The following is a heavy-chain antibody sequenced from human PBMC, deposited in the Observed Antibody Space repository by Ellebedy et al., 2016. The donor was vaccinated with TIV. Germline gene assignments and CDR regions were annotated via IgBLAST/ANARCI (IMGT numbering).Heavy chain of an antibody. V-gene: IGHV3-7*03. CDR3: VTEAWYSFEY. Sequence: GESLKISCVDSGYMFRHNWMAWVRQAPGKGLEWVANIERDGSVTNYVDSVRGRFTISRDNARSSLFLYMNSLRVEDTALYYCVTEAWYSFEYWGQGALVTVSS. J-gene: IGHJ4*02. CDR2: IERDGSVT. CDR1: GYMFRHNW. D-gene: IGHD1-26*01.